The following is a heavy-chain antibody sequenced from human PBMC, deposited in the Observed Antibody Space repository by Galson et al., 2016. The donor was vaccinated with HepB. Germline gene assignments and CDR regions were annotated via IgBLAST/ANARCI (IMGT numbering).Heavy chain of an antibody. Sequence: ETLSLTCTVSGGSVSSDNYYWTWIRQPPGKGLEWIGFSQHSGNTNCNPSLKSRVTISVDTSKNQFSLKMTSVTAADMAVYYCARDQNGSYMAYWGLGTLVTVSS. CDR2: SQHSGNT. CDR3: ARDQNGSYMAY. J-gene: IGHJ4*02. V-gene: IGHV4-61*01. D-gene: IGHD1-26*01. CDR1: GGSVSSDNYY.